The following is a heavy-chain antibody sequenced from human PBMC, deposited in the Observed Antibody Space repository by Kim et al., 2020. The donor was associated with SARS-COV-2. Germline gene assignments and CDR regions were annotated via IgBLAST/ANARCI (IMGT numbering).Heavy chain of an antibody. V-gene: IGHV3-48*02. J-gene: IGHJ4*02. CDR3: ARDRVDYYDSSAFDY. Sequence: GGSLRLSCAASGFTFSSYSMNWVRQAPGKGLEWVSYISSSSSTIYYADSVKGRFTISRDNAKNSLYLQMNSLRDEDTAVYYCARDRVDYYDSSAFDYWGQGTLVTVSS. CDR2: ISSSSSTI. D-gene: IGHD3-22*01. CDR1: GFTFSSYS.